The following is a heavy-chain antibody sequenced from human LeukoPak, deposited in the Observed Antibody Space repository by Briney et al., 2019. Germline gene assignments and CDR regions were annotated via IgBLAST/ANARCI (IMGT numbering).Heavy chain of an antibody. Sequence: SETLSLTCAVSGGSISSGGYSWSWLRQPPGKGLEWIGYIYHSGSTYYNPPLKSRVTISVDRSKNQFSLKLSSVTAADTAVYYCAREVDSSSLFDHWGQGTLVTVSS. J-gene: IGHJ5*02. CDR1: GGSISSGGYS. V-gene: IGHV4-30-2*01. CDR3: AREVDSSSLFDH. D-gene: IGHD6-13*01. CDR2: IYHSGST.